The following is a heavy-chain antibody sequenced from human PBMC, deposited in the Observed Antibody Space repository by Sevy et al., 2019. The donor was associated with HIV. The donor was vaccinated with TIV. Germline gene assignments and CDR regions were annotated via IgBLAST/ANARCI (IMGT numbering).Heavy chain of an antibody. D-gene: IGHD5-12*01. J-gene: IGHJ4*02. CDR3: ARGLPTPGEWQRWLQLGY. CDR2: IIPIFGTA. CDR1: GGTFSSYA. Sequence: ASLKVSCKASGGTFSSYAISWVRQAPGQGLEWMGGIIPIFGTANYAQKFQGRVTITADESTSTAYMELSSLRSEDTAVYYCARGLPTPGEWQRWLQLGYWGQGTLVTVSS. V-gene: IGHV1-69*13.